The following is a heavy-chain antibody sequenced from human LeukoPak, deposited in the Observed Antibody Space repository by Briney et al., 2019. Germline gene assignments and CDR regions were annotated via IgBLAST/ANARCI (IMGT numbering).Heavy chain of an antibody. CDR3: VRDGRVVGRRGEPEYFQH. V-gene: IGHV4-39*07. D-gene: IGHD1-26*01. CDR2: FYYGGNT. J-gene: IGHJ1*01. Sequence: PSETLSLTCSVSGGSISTSSYYWGWIRQPPGKGLEWIGSFYYGGNTYYNPSFKSRVTISVDTSKNQFSLNLNSVTAADTAIYYCVRDGRVVGRRGEPEYFQHWGQGTLVIVSS. CDR1: GGSISTSSYY.